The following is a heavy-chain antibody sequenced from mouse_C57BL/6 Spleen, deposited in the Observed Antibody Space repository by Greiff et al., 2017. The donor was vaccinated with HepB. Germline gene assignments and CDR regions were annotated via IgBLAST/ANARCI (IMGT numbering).Heavy chain of an antibody. V-gene: IGHV1-18*01. CDR3: ARSRFFPEGYYFDY. CDR2: INPNNGGT. J-gene: IGHJ2*01. CDR1: GYTFTDYN. Sequence: VQLQQSGPELVKPGASVKIPCKASGYTFTDYNMDWVKQSHGKSLEWIGDINPNNGGTIYNQKFKGKATLTVDKSSSTAYMELRSLTSEDTAVYYCARSRFFPEGYYFDYWGQGTTLTVSS.